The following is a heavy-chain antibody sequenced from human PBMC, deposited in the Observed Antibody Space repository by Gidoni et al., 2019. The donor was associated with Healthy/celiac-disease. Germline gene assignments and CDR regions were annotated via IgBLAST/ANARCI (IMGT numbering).Heavy chain of an antibody. CDR1: GYTFPSYY. D-gene: IGHD6-6*01. CDR3: ARDILSGIAARRTHSDY. Sequence: QVQLVQSGAEVKKPGASVKVSCKASGYTFPSYYMHWVRQAPGQGLEWMGIINPSGGSTSYAQKFQGRVTMTRDTSTSTVYMELSSLRSEDTAVYYCARDILSGIAARRTHSDYWGQGTLVTVSS. V-gene: IGHV1-46*01. CDR2: INPSGGST. J-gene: IGHJ4*02.